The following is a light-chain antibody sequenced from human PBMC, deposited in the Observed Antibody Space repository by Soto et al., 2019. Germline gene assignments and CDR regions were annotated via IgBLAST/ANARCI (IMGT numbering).Light chain of an antibody. Sequence: EILLTQSPGSLSVFPGERASLYFRASQNVNNRLAWYQQKPGQAPRLLIYGASSRATGIPDRFGGSGSGTDFTLTISRLEPEDFAVYYCQQCGSSPITFGQGTRLEIK. CDR2: GAS. CDR3: QQCGSSPIT. CDR1: QNVNNR. J-gene: IGKJ5*01. V-gene: IGKV3-20*01.